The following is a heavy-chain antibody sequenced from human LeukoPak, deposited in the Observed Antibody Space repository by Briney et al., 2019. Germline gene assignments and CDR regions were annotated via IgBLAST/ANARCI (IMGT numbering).Heavy chain of an antibody. J-gene: IGHJ4*02. V-gene: IGHV3-64*01. CDR2: ISTNGGNT. D-gene: IGHD4-17*01. Sequence: GGSLRLSCAASGFTFSSYAMHWVRQAPGKGLEYVSSISTNGGNTYYANSVKGRFTISRDNSKNMLYLQMGSLRAEDMAVYYCARDSMTTVTTYTFGDYWGRGTLVTVSS. CDR3: ARDSMTTVTTYTFGDY. CDR1: GFTFSSYA.